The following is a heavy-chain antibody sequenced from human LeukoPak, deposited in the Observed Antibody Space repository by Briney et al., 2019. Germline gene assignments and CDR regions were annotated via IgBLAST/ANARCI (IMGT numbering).Heavy chain of an antibody. J-gene: IGHJ4*02. CDR1: GGSISSSSYY. CDR3: ARRGGYDILTGYYEDY. Sequence: SETLSLTCTVSGGSISSSSYYWGWIRQPPGKGLEWIGSIYYSGSTYYNPSLKSRVTISVGTSKNQFSLKLSSVTAADTAVYYCARRGGYDILTGYYEDYWGQGTLVTVSS. D-gene: IGHD3-9*01. V-gene: IGHV4-39*01. CDR2: IYYSGST.